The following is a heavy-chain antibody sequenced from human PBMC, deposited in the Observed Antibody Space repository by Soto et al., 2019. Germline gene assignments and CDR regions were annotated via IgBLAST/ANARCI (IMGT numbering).Heavy chain of an antibody. CDR3: ATANWSHHYFDP. J-gene: IGHJ5*02. D-gene: IGHD1-1*01. V-gene: IGHV4-34*01. CDR1: GGSFSGYY. Sequence: SETLSLTCAVYGGSFSGYYWSWLRQPPGKGLEWIGEINHSGSTNYNPSLKSRVTISVDTYKNQFSLKVTSVTAADTDVYYCATANWSHHYFDPWGQGTLVTVSS. CDR2: INHSGST.